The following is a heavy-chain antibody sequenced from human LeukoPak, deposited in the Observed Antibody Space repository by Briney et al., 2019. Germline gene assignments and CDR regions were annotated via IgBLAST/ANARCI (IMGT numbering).Heavy chain of an antibody. CDR2: ISSTSSYI. Sequence: GGSLRLSCAASGFTLNSYTLSWVRQAPGKGLEWVSSISSTSSYIHYADSVKGRFTISRDNPDNVVYLQMNSLRAEDTAVYYCARVAVAGPTGWFDPWGQGTLVTVSS. V-gene: IGHV3-21*01. CDR1: GFTLNSYT. J-gene: IGHJ5*02. CDR3: ARVAVAGPTGWFDP. D-gene: IGHD6-13*01.